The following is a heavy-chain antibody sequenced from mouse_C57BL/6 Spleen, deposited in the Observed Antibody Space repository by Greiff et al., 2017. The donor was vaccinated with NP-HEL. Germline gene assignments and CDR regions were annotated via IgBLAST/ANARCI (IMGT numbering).Heavy chain of an antibody. CDR3: TADGYYSWFAY. Sequence: PGGSMKLSCVASGFTFSNYWMNWVRQSPEKGLEWVAQIRLKSDNYATHYAESVKGRFTISRDDSKSSVYLQMNNLRAEDTGIYYCTADGYYSWFAYWGQGTLVTVSA. D-gene: IGHD2-3*01. CDR1: GFTFSNYW. V-gene: IGHV6-3*01. CDR2: IRLKSDNYAT. J-gene: IGHJ3*01.